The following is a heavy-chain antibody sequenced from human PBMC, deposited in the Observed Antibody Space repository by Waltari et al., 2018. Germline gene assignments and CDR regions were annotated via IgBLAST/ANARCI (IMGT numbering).Heavy chain of an antibody. V-gene: IGHV4-38-2*01. CDR3: ARRGYNYYFDY. CDR1: GYSISSGYY. CDR2: IYHSGST. Sequence: QVQLQESGPGLVKPSETLSLTCAVPGYSISSGYYWGWIRQPPGKGLEWIGSIYHSGSTYYNPSLKSRVTISVDTSKNQFSLKLSSVTAADTAVYYCARRGYNYYFDYWGQGTLVTVSS. J-gene: IGHJ4*02. D-gene: IGHD5-12*01.